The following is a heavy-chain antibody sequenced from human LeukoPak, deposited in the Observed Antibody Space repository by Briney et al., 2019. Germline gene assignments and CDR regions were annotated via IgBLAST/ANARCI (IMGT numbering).Heavy chain of an antibody. CDR3: ARERREGVVSAIVDY. Sequence: ASVKVSCKTSGYTFTDCYLHWVRQAAGQGLKWMGWINPNSGGTRYAQKYQGRGTMTSDTSSSTAYMELNRLDSDDTAVYFCARERREGVVSAIVDYWGQGTLVTVSS. CDR2: INPNSGGT. V-gene: IGHV1-2*02. D-gene: IGHD2-15*01. J-gene: IGHJ4*02. CDR1: GYTFTDCY.